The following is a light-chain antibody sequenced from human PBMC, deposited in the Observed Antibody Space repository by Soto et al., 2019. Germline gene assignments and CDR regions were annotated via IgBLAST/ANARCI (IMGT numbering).Light chain of an antibody. Sequence: EIVMTQSPATLSVSPGERATLSCRASQSVGYSLAWFQQKPGQAPRLLIYQASTRATGIPATFSGSGSGTEFTLTISSLQSEDFAVYYCQQYNDRPGTFGPGTKVEIK. CDR2: QAS. J-gene: IGKJ1*01. CDR1: QSVGYS. CDR3: QQYNDRPGT. V-gene: IGKV3-15*01.